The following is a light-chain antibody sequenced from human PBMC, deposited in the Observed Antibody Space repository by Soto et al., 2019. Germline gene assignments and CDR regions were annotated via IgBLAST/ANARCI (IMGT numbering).Light chain of an antibody. V-gene: IGKV1-9*01. CDR3: QQLERYPST. CDR1: QGIGSY. J-gene: IGKJ4*01. Sequence: IQLTQSPSSLSASVGDRVTISFRASQGIGSYLAWYQHKPGKAPKLLIYAASTLQSGVPSRFSGSGSGTDFTLTISSLQPEDFATYYCQQLERYPSTFGGGTKVDIK. CDR2: AAS.